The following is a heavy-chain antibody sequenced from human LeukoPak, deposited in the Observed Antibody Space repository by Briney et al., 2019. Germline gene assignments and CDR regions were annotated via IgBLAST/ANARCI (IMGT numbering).Heavy chain of an antibody. D-gene: IGHD2-8*01. CDR3: AKDMYPNYYYYGMDV. J-gene: IGHJ6*02. Sequence: GGSLRLSCAASGFTFSSYWMSWVRQAPGKGLEWVSGISGSGGSTYYADSVKGRFTISRDNSKNTLYLQMNSLRAEDTAVYYCAKDMYPNYYYYGMDVWGQGTTVTVSS. V-gene: IGHV3-23*01. CDR2: ISGSGGST. CDR1: GFTFSSYW.